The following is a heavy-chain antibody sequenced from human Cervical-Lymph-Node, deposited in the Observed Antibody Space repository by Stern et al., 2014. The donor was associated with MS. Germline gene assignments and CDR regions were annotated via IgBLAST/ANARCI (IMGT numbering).Heavy chain of an antibody. CDR1: GVSISSTTYY. J-gene: IGHJ4*02. D-gene: IGHD3-3*01. Sequence: QVQLQESGPGLVKPSETLSLTCTVSGVSISSTTYYWGWVRQPPGKGLEWIGNVYHSGATYYNPSLNTGVPISVDTSKNQFSLRMPSVTAAATAVFFCARQGFSFGPPDYWGPGILVTVSS. CDR3: ARQGFSFGPPDY. CDR2: VYHSGAT. V-gene: IGHV4-39*01.